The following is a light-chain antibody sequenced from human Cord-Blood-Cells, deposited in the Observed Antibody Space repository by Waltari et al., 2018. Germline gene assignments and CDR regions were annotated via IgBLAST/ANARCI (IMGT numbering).Light chain of an antibody. CDR1: QGISSY. CDR3: QQYYSYPCT. CDR2: SAS. Sequence: AIRMTQSPSSFSASTGDRVTITCRASQGISSYLAWYQQKPGKAPKLLFYSASTLQSGVPSRFSGSGSGTDFTLTISCLQSEDFATYYYQQYYSYPCTFGPGTKVDS. V-gene: IGKV1-8*01. J-gene: IGKJ3*01.